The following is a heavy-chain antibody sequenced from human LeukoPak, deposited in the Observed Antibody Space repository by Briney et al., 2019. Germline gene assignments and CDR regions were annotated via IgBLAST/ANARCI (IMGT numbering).Heavy chain of an antibody. Sequence: ASVKVSCKASGYTFTSYDINWVRQATGQGLEWMGWISAYNGNTKYAQKFQGRVTMTTDTSTSTAYTELRSLRSDDTAVYYCARAWRYYDSSGYYGDAFDIWGQGTMVTVSS. CDR1: GYTFTSYD. D-gene: IGHD3-22*01. CDR3: ARAWRYYDSSGYYGDAFDI. V-gene: IGHV1-18*01. CDR2: ISAYNGNT. J-gene: IGHJ3*02.